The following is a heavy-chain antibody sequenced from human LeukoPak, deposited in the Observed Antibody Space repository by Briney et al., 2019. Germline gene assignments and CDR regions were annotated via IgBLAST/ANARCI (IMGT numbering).Heavy chain of an antibody. D-gene: IGHD4-11*01. CDR2: IYPGDSDT. J-gene: IGHJ6*02. Sequence: PGESLKISCKGSGYSFISYWIGWVGQMPGKGLEWMGIIYPGDSDTRYSPSFQGQVTISADKSISTAYLQWSSLKASDTAMYYCARHRNYGGYYYYYGMDVWGQGTTVTVSS. CDR1: GYSFISYW. V-gene: IGHV5-51*01. CDR3: ARHRNYGGYYYYYGMDV.